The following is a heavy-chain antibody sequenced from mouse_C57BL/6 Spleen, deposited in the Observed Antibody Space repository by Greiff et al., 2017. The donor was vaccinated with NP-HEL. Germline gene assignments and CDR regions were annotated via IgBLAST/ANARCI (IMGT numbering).Heavy chain of an antibody. J-gene: IGHJ2*01. V-gene: IGHV1-22*01. Sequence: EVQLQESGPELVKPGASVKMSCKASGYTFTDYNMHWVKQSHGKSLEWIGYINPNNGGTSYNQKFKGKATLTVNKSSSTAYMELRSLTSEDSAVYYCARWYYYFGDYWGQGTTLTVSS. CDR3: ARWYYYFGDY. CDR1: GYTFTDYN. CDR2: INPNNGGT. D-gene: IGHD1-1*01.